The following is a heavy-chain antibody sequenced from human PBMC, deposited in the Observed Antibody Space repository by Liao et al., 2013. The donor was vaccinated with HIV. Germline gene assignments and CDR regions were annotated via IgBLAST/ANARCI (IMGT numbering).Heavy chain of an antibody. CDR1: GGSISSGSYY. Sequence: QVQLQESGPGLVKPSQILSLTCTVSGGSISSGSYYWSWIRQPAGKGLEWIGRFYTSGSTIYNPSLKSRVTISVDPSKNQFSLKLSSVTAADTAVYYCARTSPRYCRGGTCFDYWGQGTLVTVSS. CDR3: ARTSPRYCRGGTCFDY. J-gene: IGHJ4*02. D-gene: IGHD2-15*01. V-gene: IGHV4-61*02. CDR2: FYTSGST.